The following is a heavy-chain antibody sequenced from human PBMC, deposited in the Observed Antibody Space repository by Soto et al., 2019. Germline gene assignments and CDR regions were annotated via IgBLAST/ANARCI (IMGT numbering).Heavy chain of an antibody. CDR2: IDPSDSYT. J-gene: IGHJ4*02. CDR1: GYSFTSYL. Sequence: GESLKISCKGSGYSFTSYLISWVRQMRGKGLEWMGRIDPSDSYTNYSPSFQGHVTISADKSISTAYLQWSSLKASDTAMYYCATNFRYCSSTSCPVDYWGQGTLVTVSS. D-gene: IGHD2-2*01. CDR3: ATNFRYCSSTSCPVDY. V-gene: IGHV5-10-1*01.